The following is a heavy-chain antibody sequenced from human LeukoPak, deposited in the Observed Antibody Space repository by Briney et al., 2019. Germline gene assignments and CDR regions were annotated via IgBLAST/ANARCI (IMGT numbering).Heavy chain of an antibody. CDR2: ISYDGSNK. J-gene: IGHJ4*02. V-gene: IGHV3-30-3*01. D-gene: IGHD6-19*01. Sequence: GGSLRLSCAASGFTFSSYAMHWVRQAPGKGLEWVAVISYDGSNKYYADSVKGRFTISRDNSKNTLYLQMNSLRAEDTAVYYCARVTLPLQYSSGWYGFDYWGQGTLVTVSS. CDR1: GFTFSSYA. CDR3: ARVTLPLQYSSGWYGFDY.